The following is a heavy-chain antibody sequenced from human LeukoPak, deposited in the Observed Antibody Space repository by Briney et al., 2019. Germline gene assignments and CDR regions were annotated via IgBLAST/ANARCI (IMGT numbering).Heavy chain of an antibody. D-gene: IGHD2-2*02. CDR1: GFTFSPYW. V-gene: IGHV3-74*01. CDR3: ARGTALQDY. J-gene: IGHJ4*02. CDR2: INSDGTIT. Sequence: GGSLRLSCAASGFTFSPYWMHWVRQVPGKGLVWVSDINSDGTITHYADSVKGRFTVSRDNAQDTLYLQMNSLRAEDTAVYYCARGTALQDYWGQGTLVTASS.